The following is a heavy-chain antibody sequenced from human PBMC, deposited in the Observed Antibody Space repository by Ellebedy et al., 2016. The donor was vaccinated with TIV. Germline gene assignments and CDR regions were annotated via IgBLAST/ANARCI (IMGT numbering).Heavy chain of an antibody. D-gene: IGHD2-2*01. CDR1: GGSFSGYY. Sequence: SETLSLTXAVYGGSFSGYYWSWIRQPPGMGLEWIGEINHSGSTNYNPSLKSRVTISVDTSKNQFSLKLSSVTAADTAVYYCARMFHCSSTSCYGGFDYWGQGTLVTVSS. CDR3: ARMFHCSSTSCYGGFDY. V-gene: IGHV4-34*01. CDR2: INHSGST. J-gene: IGHJ4*02.